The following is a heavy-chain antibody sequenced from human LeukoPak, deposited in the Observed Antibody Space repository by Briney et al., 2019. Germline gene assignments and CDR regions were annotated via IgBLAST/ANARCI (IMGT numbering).Heavy chain of an antibody. V-gene: IGHV4-34*01. CDR3: AKDQPAEKATIMYFDY. J-gene: IGHJ4*02. D-gene: IGHD5-24*01. CDR1: GGSFSGYY. Sequence: PSETLSLTCAVYGGSFSGYYWSWIRQPPGKGLEWIGEINHSGSTNYNPSLKSRVTISVDTSKNQFSLKLSSVTAADTAVYYCAKDQPAEKATIMYFDYWGQGTLVTVSS. CDR2: INHSGST.